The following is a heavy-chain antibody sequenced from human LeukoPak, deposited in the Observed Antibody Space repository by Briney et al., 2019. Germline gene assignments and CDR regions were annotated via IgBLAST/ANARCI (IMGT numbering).Heavy chain of an antibody. CDR3: ARAGYGDPHFDF. V-gene: IGHV3-33*01. J-gene: IGHJ4*02. CDR2: IWYEGSNK. Sequence: GGSLRLSCAASGFTFSNYGMHWVRQAPGKGLEWVAAIWYEGSNKYYGDSMKGRFTISRDNYKNTLYLQMNSLRAEDTAAYYCARAGYGDPHFDFWGQGTLVTVSS. D-gene: IGHD4-17*01. CDR1: GFTFSNYG.